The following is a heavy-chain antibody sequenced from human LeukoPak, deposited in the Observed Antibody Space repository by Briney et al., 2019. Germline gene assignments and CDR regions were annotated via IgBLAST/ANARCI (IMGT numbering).Heavy chain of an antibody. J-gene: IGHJ4*02. D-gene: IGHD3-22*01. CDR1: GYSFTSYW. V-gene: IGHV5-51*01. Sequence: GESLQISCQGSGYSFTSYWIGWVRQMPGKGLEWMGIIYPGDSDTRYSPSFQGQVTISADKSISTAYLQWSSLKASDTAMYYCARPADYYDSSGYLDYWGQGTLVTVSS. CDR3: ARPADYYDSSGYLDY. CDR2: IYPGDSDT.